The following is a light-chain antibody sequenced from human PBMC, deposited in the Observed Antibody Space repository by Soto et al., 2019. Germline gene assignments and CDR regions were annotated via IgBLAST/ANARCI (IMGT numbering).Light chain of an antibody. CDR1: SSDVGNYNS. CDR2: EVS. CDR3: SSYTTSTDVV. J-gene: IGLJ2*01. Sequence: QSALTQPASVSGSPGQSITISCTGTSSDVGNYNSVSWYQQHPGKAPKLIISEVSNRPSGVSNRFSGSKSGNTASLTISGLQAEDESDYYCSSYTTSTDVVFGGGTKVTVL. V-gene: IGLV2-14*01.